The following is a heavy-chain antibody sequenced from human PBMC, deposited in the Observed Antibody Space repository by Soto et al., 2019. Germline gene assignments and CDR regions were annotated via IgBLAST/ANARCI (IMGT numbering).Heavy chain of an antibody. D-gene: IGHD3-16*01. CDR3: AGGGRRSDNGIDV. CDR2: ISSRSYTI. CDR1: GFSFSTYS. V-gene: IGHV3-48*02. Sequence: EVQLVESGGGLVQPGGSLRLSCAASGFSFSTYSMNWVRQAPGKGLEWVSYISSRSYTIYYVDSVKGRFTISRDNAKNPLYLKMKSLEEEDRAVYSGAGGGRRSDNGIDVWGQGTTVTVS. J-gene: IGHJ6*02.